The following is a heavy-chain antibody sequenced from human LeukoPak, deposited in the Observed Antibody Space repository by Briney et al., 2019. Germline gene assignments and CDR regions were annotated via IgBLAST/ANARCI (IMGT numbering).Heavy chain of an antibody. Sequence: PGGSLRLSCAASGFTFSDYYMSWIRQAPGKGLEWVSYISSSGSTIYYADSVKGRFTISRDNAKNSLYLQMNSLRAEDTAVYYCARSSRYSYHYMDVWGKGTTVTVSS. J-gene: IGHJ6*03. CDR3: ARSSRYSYHYMDV. CDR1: GFTFSDYY. CDR2: ISSSGSTI. V-gene: IGHV3-11*04.